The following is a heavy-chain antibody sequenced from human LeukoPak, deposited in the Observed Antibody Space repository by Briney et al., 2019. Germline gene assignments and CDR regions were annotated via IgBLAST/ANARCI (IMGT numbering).Heavy chain of an antibody. D-gene: IGHD3-16*01. CDR2: IYYSRST. J-gene: IGHJ5*02. CDR1: GGSISGHY. CDR3: ARHDSSGGIDWFDP. Sequence: SETLSFTCTVSGGSISGHYWSWLRQPPGKGLEWIGYIYYSRSTNYNPSLKSRVTISVDTSKNQFSLKVSSVTAADTAVYYCARHDSSGGIDWFDPWGQGTLVTVSS. V-gene: IGHV4-59*11.